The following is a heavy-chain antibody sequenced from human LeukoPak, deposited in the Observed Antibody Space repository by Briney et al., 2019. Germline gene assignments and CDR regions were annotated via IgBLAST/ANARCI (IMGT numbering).Heavy chain of an antibody. CDR2: IYYSGSS. J-gene: IGHJ5*02. Sequence: SETLSLTCTVSGGSISYYYWNWIRQPPGKGLEWIGYIYYSGSSNYNPSLKSRVSISVDTSKNQFSLRLSSVTAADTAVYYCARGGDYCASGTYYAFDPWGQGTLVTVSS. CDR1: GGSISYYY. D-gene: IGHD3-10*01. V-gene: IGHV4-59*01. CDR3: ARGGDYCASGTYYAFDP.